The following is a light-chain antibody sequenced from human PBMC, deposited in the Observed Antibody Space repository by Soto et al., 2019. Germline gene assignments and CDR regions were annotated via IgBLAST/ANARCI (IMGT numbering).Light chain of an antibody. V-gene: IGKV3D-20*02. CDR1: QTVRSNY. Sequence: VLTQSPGTLSLSPGERGPLSCRASQTVRSNYLAWYQQKPGQTPRLLIYEASRRFTGIPDRFSGSGSGTDFTLTISSLEPEDFAVYYCQQRSTFGQGTRLEIK. CDR3: QQRST. CDR2: EAS. J-gene: IGKJ5*01.